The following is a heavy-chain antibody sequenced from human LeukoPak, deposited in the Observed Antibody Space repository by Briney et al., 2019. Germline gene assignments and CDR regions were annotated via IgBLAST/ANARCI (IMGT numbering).Heavy chain of an antibody. D-gene: IGHD1-26*01. Sequence: PSETLSLTCAVYGGSFSGYYWSWIRRPPGKGLEWIGEINHSGSTNYNPSLKSRVTISVDTSKNQFSLKLSSVTAADTAVYYCARGLKGRLSARGYFDYWGQGTLVTVSS. V-gene: IGHV4-34*01. CDR3: ARGLKGRLSARGYFDY. CDR1: GGSFSGYY. CDR2: INHSGST. J-gene: IGHJ4*02.